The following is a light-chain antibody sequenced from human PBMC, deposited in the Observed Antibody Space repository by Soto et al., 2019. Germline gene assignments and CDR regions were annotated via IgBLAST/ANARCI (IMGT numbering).Light chain of an antibody. Sequence: QYVSTQPACVCGSRGRFISISCTGARTDVDGHDYVSWYQQHPGHAPKLMIFDVHNRPSGVSSRFSGSKSGDTASLTISGLQAEDDGDYYCSSYTASTPFYVFGTGTKVTVL. CDR2: DVH. CDR1: RTDVDGHDY. CDR3: SSYTASTPFYV. V-gene: IGLV2-14*03. J-gene: IGLJ1*01.